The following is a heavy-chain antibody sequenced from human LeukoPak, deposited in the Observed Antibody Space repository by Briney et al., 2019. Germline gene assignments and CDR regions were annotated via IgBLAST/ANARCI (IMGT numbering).Heavy chain of an antibody. CDR3: ARDEISGSYSHFDY. CDR2: ISHDGNTK. Sequence: GGSLRLSCAASGFTFATYAIHWVRQAPGKGLEWLAIISHDGNTKYYADSVKGRFTTSRDNYKDTVYLQMNSLRAEDTAVYYCARDEISGSYSHFDYWGQGTLVTVSS. V-gene: IGHV3-30-3*01. J-gene: IGHJ4*02. D-gene: IGHD1-26*01. CDR1: GFTFATYA.